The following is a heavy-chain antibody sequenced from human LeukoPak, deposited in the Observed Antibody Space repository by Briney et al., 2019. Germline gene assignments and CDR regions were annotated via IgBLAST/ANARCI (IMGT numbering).Heavy chain of an antibody. D-gene: IGHD3-22*01. Sequence: SETLSLTCTVSGGSISSGDYYWSWIRQPPGKGLEWIGYIYYSGSTYYNPSLKSRVTISVDTSKNQFSPKLSSVTAADTAVYYCARDRNYYDSSGYYFDYWGQGTLVTVSS. V-gene: IGHV4-30-4*08. CDR2: IYYSGST. CDR1: GGSISSGDYY. J-gene: IGHJ4*02. CDR3: ARDRNYYDSSGYYFDY.